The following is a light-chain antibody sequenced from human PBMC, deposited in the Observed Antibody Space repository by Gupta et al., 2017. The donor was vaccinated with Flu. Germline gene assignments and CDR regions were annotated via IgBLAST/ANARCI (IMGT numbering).Light chain of an antibody. V-gene: IGLV2-14*03. CDR2: DVT. CDR1: SSDVGGYNY. Sequence: QSALTQPASVSGSPGQSITISCTGTSSDVGGYNYVSWYQQHPGKAPKLMIYDVTNRPSGVSNRFSGSKSGNTASLTISGLQAEDEADYYCSSYTSSSTSHVFGTGTKVTVL. J-gene: IGLJ1*01. CDR3: SSYTSSSTSHV.